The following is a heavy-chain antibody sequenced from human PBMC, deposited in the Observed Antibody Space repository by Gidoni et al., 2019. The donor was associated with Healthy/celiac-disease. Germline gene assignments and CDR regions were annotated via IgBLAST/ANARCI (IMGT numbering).Heavy chain of an antibody. Sequence: EVQLVESVGGLVQPGGSLRLSCAASGFTFSSSWMSGVRQAPGKGLEWVANIKQDGSEKYYVDSVKGRVTISRDNAKNSLYLQMNSLRAEDTAVYYCARDSIWSDIYYYYGMDVWGQGTTVTVSS. CDR2: IKQDGSEK. V-gene: IGHV3-7*01. J-gene: IGHJ6*02. CDR1: GFTFSSSW. D-gene: IGHD3-3*01. CDR3: ARDSIWSDIYYYYGMDV.